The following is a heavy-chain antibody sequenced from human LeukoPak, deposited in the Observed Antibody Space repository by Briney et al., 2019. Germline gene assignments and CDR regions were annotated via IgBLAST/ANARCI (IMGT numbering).Heavy chain of an antibody. V-gene: IGHV3-30*01. CDR3: ARDII. CDR2: ISYDGSNK. CDR1: GFTFSSYA. Sequence: GRSLRLSCAASGFTFSSYAMHWVRQAPGKGLEWVAVISYDGSNKYYADSVKGRFTISRDNSKNTLYLQMNSLRAEDTAVYYCARDIIWGQGTLVTVSS. J-gene: IGHJ4*02.